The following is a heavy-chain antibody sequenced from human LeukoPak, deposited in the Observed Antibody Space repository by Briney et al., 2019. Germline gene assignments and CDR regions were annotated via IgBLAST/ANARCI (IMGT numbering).Heavy chain of an antibody. Sequence: RGASLKISCRGSGNSFTSNWISWVRQMPGRGLEWMGRIDLRDSYTNYSPSFQGHVTISADNSISTVYLQWSSLKASDAAMYYCARHRDYVWGSSDQGWFDPWGQGTLVTVSS. CDR1: GNSFTSNW. CDR2: IDLRDSYT. CDR3: ARHRDYVWGSSDQGWFDP. J-gene: IGHJ5*02. D-gene: IGHD3-16*01. V-gene: IGHV5-10-1*01.